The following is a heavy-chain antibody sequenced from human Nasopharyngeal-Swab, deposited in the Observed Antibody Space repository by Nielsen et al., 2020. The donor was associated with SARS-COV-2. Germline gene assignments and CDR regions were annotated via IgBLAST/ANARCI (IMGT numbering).Heavy chain of an antibody. CDR3: AKDMSSGWPWAYYYGMDV. CDR2: ISWNSGSI. Sequence: PGGSLRLSCPASGSTFDDYAMNWVRQAPGKGLEGVSGISWNSGSIGYADSVKGRFTISRDNAKNSLYLQMNSLRAEDTALYYCAKDMSSGWPWAYYYGMDVWGQGTTVTVSS. V-gene: IGHV3-9*01. CDR1: GSTFDDYA. D-gene: IGHD6-19*01. J-gene: IGHJ6*02.